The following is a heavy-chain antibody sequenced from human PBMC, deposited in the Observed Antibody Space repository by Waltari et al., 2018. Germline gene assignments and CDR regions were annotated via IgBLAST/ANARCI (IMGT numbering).Heavy chain of an antibody. CDR1: GFTFSSYA. CDR3: AKRTIVVVTVDAFDI. Sequence: EVQLLESGGGLVQPGGSLRLSCAASGFTFSSYAMSWVRQAPGKGLEWVSAVSKSGGDTYSADSVKGRFTISRDNSKNTLYLQMNSLRAEETAVYYCAKRTIVVVTVDAFDIWGQGTMVTVSS. D-gene: IGHD2-21*02. J-gene: IGHJ3*02. CDR2: VSKSGGDT. V-gene: IGHV3-23*01.